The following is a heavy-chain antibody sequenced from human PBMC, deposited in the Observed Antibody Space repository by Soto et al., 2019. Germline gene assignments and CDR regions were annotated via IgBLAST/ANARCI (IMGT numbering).Heavy chain of an antibody. CDR1: GGPLRQYGHF. CDR3: VTDNGGPPLNRFDS. V-gene: IGHV4-31*03. CDR2: TYHTGVT. J-gene: IGHJ5*01. D-gene: IGHD7-27*01. Sequence: SETLSLTCSVSGGPLRQYGHFWTWIRQRPGSGLEWIGYTYHTGVTYYSPTLQSRISISVDTSKNQFSLTLNSVTAADTAVYYCVTDNGGPPLNRFDSWGHGNMVTVSS.